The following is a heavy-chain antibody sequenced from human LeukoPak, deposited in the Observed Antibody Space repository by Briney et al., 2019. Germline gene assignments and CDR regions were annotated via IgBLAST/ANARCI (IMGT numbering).Heavy chain of an antibody. Sequence: GGSLRLSCAASGFTFSHFWMSWVRQAPGKGLEWVAYIKKTGSETYYVDSVKGRFTITRDNTRNSLFLQMYSLRAEDTAVYYCVRGNDYGGPHYWGQGTLVTVSS. CDR2: IKKTGSET. V-gene: IGHV3-7*01. D-gene: IGHD4-23*01. CDR1: GFTFSHFW. J-gene: IGHJ4*02. CDR3: VRGNDYGGPHY.